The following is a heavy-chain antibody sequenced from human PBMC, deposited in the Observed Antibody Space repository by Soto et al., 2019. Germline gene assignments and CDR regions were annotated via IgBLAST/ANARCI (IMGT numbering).Heavy chain of an antibody. D-gene: IGHD5-12*01. CDR2: INHSGST. V-gene: IGHV4-34*01. CDR3: ARGGWLRLWYFDY. Sequence: SETLSLTCAVYGGSFSGYYWSWIRQPPGKGLEWIGEINHSGSTNYNPSLKSRVTISVDTSKNQFSLKLSSVTAADTAVYYCARGGWLRLWYFDYWGQGTLVTVSS. CDR1: GGSFSGYY. J-gene: IGHJ4*02.